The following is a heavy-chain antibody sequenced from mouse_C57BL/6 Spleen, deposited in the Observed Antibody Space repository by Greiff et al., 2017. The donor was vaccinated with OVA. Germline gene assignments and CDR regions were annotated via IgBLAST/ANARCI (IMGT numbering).Heavy chain of an antibody. CDR3: ARNRAIYYDYAAFDY. Sequence: VHLVESGPGLVAPSQSLSITCTVSGFSLTSYAVSWVRQPPGKGLEWLGVIWTGGGTNYNSALKSRLSISKDNSKSQVFLKMNSLQTDDTARYYCARNRAIYYDYAAFDYWGQGTTLTVSS. CDR2: IWTGGGT. J-gene: IGHJ2*01. V-gene: IGHV2-9-1*01. CDR1: GFSLTSYA. D-gene: IGHD2-4*01.